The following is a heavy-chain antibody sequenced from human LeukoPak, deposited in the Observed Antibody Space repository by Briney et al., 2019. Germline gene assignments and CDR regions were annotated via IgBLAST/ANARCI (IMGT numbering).Heavy chain of an antibody. CDR1: GLPFDDYA. V-gene: IGHV3-9*01. Sequence: GKSLSHSCSASGLPFDDYALLWLGQAAGKGLPWVSGISWNSGSIGYADSVKGRFTISRDNAKNSLYLQMNSLRAEDTALYYCAKDILRLLPPSKLFDYWGQGTLVTVSS. CDR3: AKDILRLLPPSKLFDY. J-gene: IGHJ4*02. CDR2: ISWNSGSI. D-gene: IGHD2-15*01.